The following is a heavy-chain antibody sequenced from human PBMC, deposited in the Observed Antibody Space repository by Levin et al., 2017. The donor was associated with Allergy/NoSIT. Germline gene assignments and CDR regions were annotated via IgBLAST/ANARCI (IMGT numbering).Heavy chain of an antibody. D-gene: IGHD3-9*01. J-gene: IGHJ4*02. CDR2: IYHSGST. CDR3: ASFRFYYDILTGYYRGYFDY. Sequence: SQTLSLTCAVSGGSISSGGYSWSWIRQPPGKGLEWIGYIYHSGSTYYNPSLKSRVTISVDRSKNQFSLKLSSVTAADTAVYYCASFRFYYDILTGYYRGYFDYWGQGTLVTVSS. V-gene: IGHV4-30-2*01. CDR1: GGSISSGGYS.